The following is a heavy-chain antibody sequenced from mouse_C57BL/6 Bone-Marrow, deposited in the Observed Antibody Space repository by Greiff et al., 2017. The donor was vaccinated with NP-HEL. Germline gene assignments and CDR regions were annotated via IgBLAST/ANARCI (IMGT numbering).Heavy chain of an antibody. CDR2: IDPNSGGT. Sequence: QVQLQQPGAELVKPGASVKLSCKASGYTFTSYWMHWVKQRPGRGLEWIGRIDPNSGGTKYNEKFKSKATLTVDKPSSTAYMKLSSLTSENSAVYYWARLYGSSHDWYCDVWGTGTTVTVSS. CDR3: ARLYGSSHDWYCDV. CDR1: GYTFTSYW. J-gene: IGHJ1*03. D-gene: IGHD1-1*01. V-gene: IGHV1-72*01.